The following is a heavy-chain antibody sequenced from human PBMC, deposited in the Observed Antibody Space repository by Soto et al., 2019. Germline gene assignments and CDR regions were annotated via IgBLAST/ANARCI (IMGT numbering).Heavy chain of an antibody. Sequence: ASVKVSCKASGYTFTSYGISWVRQAPGQGLEWMGWISAYNGNTNYAQKLQGRVTMTTDTSTSTAYMELRSLRSDDTAVYYCARDVQSIAVAGNAVDYWGEGTLVTVSS. J-gene: IGHJ4*02. D-gene: IGHD6-19*01. CDR2: ISAYNGNT. V-gene: IGHV1-18*01. CDR1: GYTFTSYG. CDR3: ARDVQSIAVAGNAVDY.